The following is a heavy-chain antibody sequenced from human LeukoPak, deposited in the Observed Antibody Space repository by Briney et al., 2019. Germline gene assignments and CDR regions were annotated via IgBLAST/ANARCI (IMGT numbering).Heavy chain of an antibody. Sequence: PSETLSLTCTVSGGSISSGGYYWSWIRQHPGKGLEWIGYIYYSGSTYYNPSLKSRVTISVDTSKNQFSLKLSSVTAADTAVYYWARDFGYYDILAGYRDAFDIWGQGTMVTVSS. CDR3: ARDFGYYDILAGYRDAFDI. CDR2: IYYSGST. CDR1: GGSISSGGYY. D-gene: IGHD3-9*01. J-gene: IGHJ3*02. V-gene: IGHV4-31*03.